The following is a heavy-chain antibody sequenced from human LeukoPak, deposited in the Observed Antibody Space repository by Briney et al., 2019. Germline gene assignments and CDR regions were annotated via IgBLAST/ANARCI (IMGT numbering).Heavy chain of an antibody. V-gene: IGHV4-39*01. Sequence: SETLSLTCNVSGDSISNSNYYWGWIRQPPGKGLEWIGSIYYSGNTYYNPSLQSRVTLSVDTSKNQFSLKLRSVTAADTAVYYCARSIARAGDYWGQGTLVTVSS. CDR2: IYYSGNT. CDR1: GDSISNSNYY. D-gene: IGHD6-13*01. J-gene: IGHJ4*02. CDR3: ARSIARAGDY.